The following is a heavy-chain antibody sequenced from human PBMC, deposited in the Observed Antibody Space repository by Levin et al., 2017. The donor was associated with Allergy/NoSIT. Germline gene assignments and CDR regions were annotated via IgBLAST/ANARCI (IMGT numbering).Heavy chain of an antibody. CDR3: ARHGGWLVGDSYQYGMDV. Sequence: LSLTCEVSGFNFRDYYMSWIRQAPGKGLEWVSFISSGGTITYYADSVKGRFTISRDNAKNSVFLQMNSLRADDTAVYYCARHGGWLVGDSYQYGMDVWGQGTTVTVSS. D-gene: IGHD6-19*01. CDR2: ISSGGTIT. CDR1: GFNFRDYY. J-gene: IGHJ6*02. V-gene: IGHV3-11*01.